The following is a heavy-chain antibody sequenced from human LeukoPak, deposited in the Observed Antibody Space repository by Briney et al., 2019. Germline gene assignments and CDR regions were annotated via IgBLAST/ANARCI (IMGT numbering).Heavy chain of an antibody. V-gene: IGHV4-34*01. CDR1: GGSFSGYY. CDR2: INHSGST. CDR3: ARQRGWYRRYERYSYPDY. D-gene: IGHD3-16*01. Sequence: PSETLSLTCAVYGGSFSGYYWSWIRQPPGKGLEWIGEINHSGSTNYNPSLKSRVTISVDTSKNQFSLKLSSVTAADTAVYYCARQRGWYRRYERYSYPDYWGQGTLVTVSS. J-gene: IGHJ4*02.